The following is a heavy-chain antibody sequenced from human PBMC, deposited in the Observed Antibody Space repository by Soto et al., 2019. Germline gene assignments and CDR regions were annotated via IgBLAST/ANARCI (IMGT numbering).Heavy chain of an antibody. CDR1: GFTFSDYY. CDR2: ISSSGSTI. CDR3: ARESPNGSRYFYYYGMDV. D-gene: IGHD7-27*01. Sequence: QVQLVESGGGLVKPGGSLRLSCAASGFTFSDYYMSWIRQAPGKGLEWVSYISSSGSTIYYADSVKGRVTIARDNPKNSXXLQMNSLRAEDTAVYYCARESPNGSRYFYYYGMDVWGQGTTVTVSS. V-gene: IGHV3-11*01. J-gene: IGHJ6*02.